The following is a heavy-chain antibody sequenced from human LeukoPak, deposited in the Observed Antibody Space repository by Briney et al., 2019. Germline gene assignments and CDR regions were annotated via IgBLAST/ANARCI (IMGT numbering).Heavy chain of an antibody. V-gene: IGHV3-23*01. D-gene: IGHD6-6*01. CDR3: AKEGIAARPGWFDP. CDR1: RFTFDSYA. Sequence: GGSLRLSCAASRFTFDSYAMAWVRQAPGKGLEWVSGISGSGGSTYYADSVKGRFTISRDNSKNTLYLQMNSLRAEDTAVYYCAKEGIAARPGWFDPWGQGTLVTVSS. CDR2: ISGSGGST. J-gene: IGHJ5*02.